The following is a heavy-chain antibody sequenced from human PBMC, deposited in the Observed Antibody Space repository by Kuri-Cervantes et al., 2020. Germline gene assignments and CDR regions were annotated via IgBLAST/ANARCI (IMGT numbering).Heavy chain of an antibody. V-gene: IGHV4-59*12. D-gene: IGHD7-27*01. CDR3: TSGLLRLGFDH. Sequence: SETLSLTCTVSGGSISSYYWSWIRQPPGKGLEWIGYIYYSGSTNYNPSLKSRVSISVDTSKNQFSLKLSSVTAADAAMYYCTSGLLRLGFDHWGQGTPVTVSS. CDR1: GGSISSYY. J-gene: IGHJ4*02. CDR2: IYYSGST.